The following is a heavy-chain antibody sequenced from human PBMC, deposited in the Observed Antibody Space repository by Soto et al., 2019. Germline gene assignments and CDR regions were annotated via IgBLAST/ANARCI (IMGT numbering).Heavy chain of an antibody. CDR2: TYYRSKWYN. CDR3: ARSVAGYSYGSYYYYYGMDV. J-gene: IGHJ6*02. V-gene: IGHV6-1*01. CDR1: GDSVSSNSAA. Sequence: PSQTLSLTCAISGDSVSSNSAAWNWIRQSPSRGLEWLGRTYYRSKWYNDYAVSVKSRITINPDTSKNRFSLQLNSVTPEDTAVYYCARSVAGYSYGSYYYYYGMDVWGQGTTVTVSS. D-gene: IGHD5-18*01.